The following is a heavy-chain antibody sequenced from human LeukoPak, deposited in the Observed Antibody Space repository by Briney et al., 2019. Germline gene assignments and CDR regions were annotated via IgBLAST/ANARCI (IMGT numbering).Heavy chain of an antibody. D-gene: IGHD3-22*01. CDR3: ALGDSSGYYYAY. V-gene: IGHV3-23*01. Sequence: GGSLRLSCAASGFTFSSYAMSWVRQAPGKGLGWVSTISGSGGSTDYADSVKGRFTISRDNSKNTLYLQVNSLRAEDTAVYYCALGDSSGYYYAYWGQGTLVTVSS. CDR1: GFTFSSYA. CDR2: ISGSGGST. J-gene: IGHJ4*02.